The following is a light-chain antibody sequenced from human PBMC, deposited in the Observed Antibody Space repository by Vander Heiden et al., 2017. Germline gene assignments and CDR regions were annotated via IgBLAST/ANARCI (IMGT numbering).Light chain of an antibody. Sequence: SSELTQDPAVSVALGQTVRITCQGDSLRSYYASWYQQKPGQAPVLVSYGKNNRPSGIPDRFSGSSSGNTASLTITGAQAEDEADYYCNSRDSSGNPNYVFGTGTKVTVL. CDR1: SLRSYY. V-gene: IGLV3-19*01. J-gene: IGLJ1*01. CDR2: GKN. CDR3: NSRDSSGNPNYV.